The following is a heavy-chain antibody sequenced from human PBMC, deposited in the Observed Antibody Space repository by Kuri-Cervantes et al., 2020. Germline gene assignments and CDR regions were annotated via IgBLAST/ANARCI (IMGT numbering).Heavy chain of an antibody. CDR1: GFTFSNAW. CDR3: AKPADSSGRHFDY. V-gene: IGHV3-11*01. Sequence: GGSLRLSCVVSGFTFSNAWMSWVRQAPGKGLEWVSYISSSGSTIYYADSVKGRFTISRDNAKNSLYLQMNSLRAEDTAVYYCAKPADSSGRHFDYWGQGTLVTVSS. J-gene: IGHJ4*02. D-gene: IGHD3-22*01. CDR2: ISSSGSTI.